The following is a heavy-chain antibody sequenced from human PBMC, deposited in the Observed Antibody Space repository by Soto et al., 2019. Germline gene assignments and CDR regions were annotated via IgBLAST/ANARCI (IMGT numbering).Heavy chain of an antibody. Sequence: GASVKVCCKACGYRFTSYYMQWARQDPGKGLEWMGIINPSGGSTSYAQKFQGRVTMTRDTSTSTVYMELSSLRSEDTAVYYCARDSVRLRYFDWLPNPSYYYYGMDVWGQGTTVTVSS. CDR2: INPSGGST. V-gene: IGHV1-46*01. CDR3: ARDSVRLRYFDWLPNPSYYYYGMDV. D-gene: IGHD3-9*01. J-gene: IGHJ6*02. CDR1: GYRFTSYY.